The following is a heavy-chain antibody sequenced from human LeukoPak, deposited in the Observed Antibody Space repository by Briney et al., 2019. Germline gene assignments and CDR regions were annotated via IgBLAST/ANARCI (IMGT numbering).Heavy chain of an antibody. J-gene: IGHJ4*02. CDR2: IYSGGST. CDR3: AKEYSGSYSGDY. CDR1: GFTVSSNY. D-gene: IGHD1-26*01. V-gene: IGHV3-53*01. Sequence: PGGSLRLSCAASGFTVSSNYMSWVRQAPGKGLEWVSVIYSGGSTYYADSVKGRFTISRDNSKNTLYLQMNSLRAEDTAVYYCAKEYSGSYSGDYWGQGTLVTVSS.